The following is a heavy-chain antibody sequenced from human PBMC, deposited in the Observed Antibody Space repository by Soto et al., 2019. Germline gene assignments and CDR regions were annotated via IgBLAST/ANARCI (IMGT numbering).Heavy chain of an antibody. D-gene: IGHD6-19*01. V-gene: IGHV3-66*01. CDR1: GFTFSSYA. CDR3: ARDLAAVPGTFDS. CDR2: IYSGGAT. J-gene: IGHJ4*02. Sequence: GGSLRLSCAASGFTFSSYAMSWVRQAPGKGLEWVSVIYSGGATYYADSVEGRFTVSRDISKNTQYLQMNSLRAEDTAVYYCARDLAAVPGTFDSWGQGTLVTVSS.